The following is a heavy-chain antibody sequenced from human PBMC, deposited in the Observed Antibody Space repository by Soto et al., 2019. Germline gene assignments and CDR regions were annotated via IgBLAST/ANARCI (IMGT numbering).Heavy chain of an antibody. CDR3: ARDLDGSGSYYTDY. CDR1: GYVFISYG. CDR2: ISRHNGNT. V-gene: IGHV1-18*01. D-gene: IGHD3-10*01. Sequence: QVQLVQSGAEVKKPGASVKVSCKASGYVFISYGISWVRQAPGQGLEWTGWISRHNGNTHYAQKFQGRVTMTTDASTSTAYMELRSLRSDDTAVYYCARDLDGSGSYYTDYWGQGTLVTVSS. J-gene: IGHJ4*02.